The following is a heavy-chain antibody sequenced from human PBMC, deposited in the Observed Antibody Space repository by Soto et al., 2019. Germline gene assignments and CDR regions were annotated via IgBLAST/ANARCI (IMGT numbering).Heavy chain of an antibody. CDR3: ARGDGRGSSGFYYYYGMDV. D-gene: IGHD1-26*01. Sequence: QVQLMQSGAEVKKPGASVKLSCKASGYTFTNYYMHWVRQAPRQGLEWMGIINPSGGITSYAQKSQGRVTMTSDTSTSTVYMELSSLRSEDTAVYYCARGDGRGSSGFYYYYGMDVWGHGTTVTVSS. V-gene: IGHV1-46*01. J-gene: IGHJ6*02. CDR1: GYTFTNYY. CDR2: INPSGGIT.